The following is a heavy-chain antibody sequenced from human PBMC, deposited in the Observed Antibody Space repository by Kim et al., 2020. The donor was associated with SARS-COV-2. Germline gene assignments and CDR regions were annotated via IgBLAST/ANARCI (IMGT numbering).Heavy chain of an antibody. D-gene: IGHD4-17*01. J-gene: IGHJ4*02. CDR3: AKELGRRDYGDYFDR. Sequence: ADPVRGRFTLSRDNSKNKMNLQMNSLSVEDTAVYYCAKELGRRDYGDYFDRWGQGVLVTVSS. V-gene: IGHV3-23*01.